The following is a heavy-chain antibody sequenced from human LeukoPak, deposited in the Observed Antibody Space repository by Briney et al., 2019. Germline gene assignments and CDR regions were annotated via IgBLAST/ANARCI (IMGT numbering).Heavy chain of an antibody. Sequence: ASVKVSCKASGYTFTGYYMHWARQAPGQGLEWMGWINPNSGGTNYAQKFQGRVTMTRDTSISTAYMELSRLRSDDTAAYYCARDDYGDYNPRGYYYYGMDVWGQGTTVTVSS. CDR2: INPNSGGT. CDR1: GYTFTGYY. J-gene: IGHJ6*02. CDR3: ARDDYGDYNPRGYYYYGMDV. V-gene: IGHV1-2*02. D-gene: IGHD4-17*01.